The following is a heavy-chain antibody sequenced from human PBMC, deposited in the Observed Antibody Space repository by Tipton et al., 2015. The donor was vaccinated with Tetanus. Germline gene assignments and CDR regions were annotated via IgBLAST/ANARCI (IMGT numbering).Heavy chain of an antibody. CDR1: GGSISSGDYY. D-gene: IGHD1-26*01. V-gene: IGHV4-30-4*01. CDR2: IYYSGST. CDR3: ARRRGVYSGSYFDY. Sequence: TLSLTCTVSGGSISSGDYYWSWIRQPPGKGLEWIGYIYYSGSTYYNPSLKSRVTISVDTSKNQFSLKLSSVTAADTAMYYCARRRGVYSGSYFDYWGQGTLVTVSS. J-gene: IGHJ4*02.